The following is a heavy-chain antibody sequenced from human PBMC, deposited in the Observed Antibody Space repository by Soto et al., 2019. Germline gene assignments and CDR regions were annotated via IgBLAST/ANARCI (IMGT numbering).Heavy chain of an antibody. CDR2: INPNSGGT. V-gene: IGHV1-2*02. J-gene: IGHJ4*02. D-gene: IGHD2-2*01. Sequence: ASVKVSCKXSGYTLSDYYMHWVRQAPGQGLEWMGWINPNSGGTNYAQKFQGRVTMTRDTSISTAYMELSRLRSDDTAVYYCARAGRYCSSTICYFDYWGQGTLVTVSS. CDR3: ARAGRYCSSTICYFDY. CDR1: GYTLSDYY.